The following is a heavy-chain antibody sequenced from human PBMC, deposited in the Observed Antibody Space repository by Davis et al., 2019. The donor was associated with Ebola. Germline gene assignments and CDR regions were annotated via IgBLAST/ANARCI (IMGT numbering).Heavy chain of an antibody. CDR3: TTPGGQDSGYDVFDI. V-gene: IGHV1-46*03. CDR1: GYTFTGYY. D-gene: IGHD5-12*01. J-gene: IGHJ3*02. CDR2: INPSDGNT. Sequence: AASVKVSCKASGYTFTGYYMHWVRQAPGQGLEWMGLINPSDGNTGYAQKFHDRITMTRDTSTTTIYMDLSSLRSEDTALYYCTTPGGQDSGYDVFDIWGQGTMVTVSS.